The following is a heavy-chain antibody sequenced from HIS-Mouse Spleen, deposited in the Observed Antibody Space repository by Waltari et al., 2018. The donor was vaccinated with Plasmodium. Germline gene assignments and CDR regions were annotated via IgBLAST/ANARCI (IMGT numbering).Heavy chain of an antibody. CDR1: GFPLSTSGVG. D-gene: IGHD6-13*01. CDR3: AHSRSSFDY. Sequence: QITLKESGPTLVKPTQTLTLTCPFSGFPLSTSGVGVGWIRQPPGKALAWLALIYWDVDKRYSPSLKSRLTITKDTSKNQVVLTMTNMDPVDTATYYCAHSRSSFDYWGQGTLVTVSS. CDR2: IYWDVDK. J-gene: IGHJ4*02. V-gene: IGHV2-5*02.